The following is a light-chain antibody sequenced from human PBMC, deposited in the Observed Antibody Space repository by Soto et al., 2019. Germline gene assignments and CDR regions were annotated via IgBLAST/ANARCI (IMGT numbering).Light chain of an antibody. CDR2: DVS. J-gene: IGKJ1*01. CDR1: QTVYNY. CDR3: QQRSDWPLT. Sequence: VVLTQSPATLSLSPGERATLSCRASQTVYNYFAWYQQKPGQAPRLLIYDVSNRATGIPARFSGSGYGTDFTLTIISLEPEDFAVYYCQQRSDWPLTFGQGTKVDIK. V-gene: IGKV3-11*01.